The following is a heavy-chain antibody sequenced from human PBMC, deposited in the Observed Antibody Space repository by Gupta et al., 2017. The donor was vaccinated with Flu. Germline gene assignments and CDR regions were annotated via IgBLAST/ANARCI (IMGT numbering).Heavy chain of an antibody. J-gene: IGHJ4*01. CDR3: ARDRGYGSGSYEPFC. D-gene: IGHD3-10*01. V-gene: IGHV1-69*01. Sequence: VQLVQSRAEVRTPGSSVQVSCQASGGTFSSYAIRWVRQAPGQGLEWMGGIINIFGTARYAQKGQCRVTITADEATSTADRELRRLRSEAKAVYYCARDRGYGSGSYEPFCWCHVTLVTVSS. CDR2: IINIFGTA. CDR1: GGTFSSYA.